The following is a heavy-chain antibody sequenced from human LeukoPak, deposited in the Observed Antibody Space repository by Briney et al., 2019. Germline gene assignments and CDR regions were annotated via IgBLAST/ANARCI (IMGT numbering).Heavy chain of an antibody. D-gene: IGHD5-24*01. V-gene: IGHV4-39*01. CDR1: GGSISSGSYY. Sequence: KAAETPSLTCTVSGGSISSGSYYWGWIRQPPGKGLEWIGSIYYSGSTYYNPSLKSRVTISVDTSKNQFSLKLSSVTAADTAVYYCARTVEMATIDYWGQGTLVTVSS. CDR3: ARTVEMATIDY. J-gene: IGHJ4*02. CDR2: IYYSGST.